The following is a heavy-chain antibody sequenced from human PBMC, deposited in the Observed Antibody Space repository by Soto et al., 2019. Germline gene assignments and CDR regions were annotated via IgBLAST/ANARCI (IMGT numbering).Heavy chain of an antibody. D-gene: IGHD3-3*01. CDR1: GFTFSSYA. J-gene: IGHJ4*02. CDR2: ISGSGGST. Sequence: EVQLLESGGGLVQPGGSLRLSCAASGFTFSSYAMSWVRQAPGKGLEWVSAISGSGGSTYYADSVKGRFTISRYNSKNTMYLQMISLRSEDTAVYYCANGGDPAYYDFWSGYSQFDYWGQGTLVTVSS. V-gene: IGHV3-23*01. CDR3: ANGGDPAYYDFWSGYSQFDY.